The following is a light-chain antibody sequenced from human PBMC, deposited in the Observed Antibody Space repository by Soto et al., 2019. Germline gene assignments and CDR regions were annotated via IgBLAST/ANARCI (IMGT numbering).Light chain of an antibody. Sequence: EIVLTQSPGTLSLSPGERATLPCRASQSVSSSYLAWYQQKPGQAPRLLIYGASSRATGIPDRFSGSGSGTDFTLTISRLEPEDFAVYYCQQYGPLTFGGGTKVEIK. CDR1: QSVSSSY. V-gene: IGKV3-20*01. CDR2: GAS. J-gene: IGKJ4*01. CDR3: QQYGPLT.